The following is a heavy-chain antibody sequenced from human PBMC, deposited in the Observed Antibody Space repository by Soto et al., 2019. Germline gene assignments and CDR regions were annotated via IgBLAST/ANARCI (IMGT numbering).Heavy chain of an antibody. CDR2: IYPGDSDT. CDR1: GYSFTSYW. D-gene: IGHD2-2*01. V-gene: IGHV5-51*01. Sequence: PGESLKISCKGSGYSFTSYWIGWVRQMPGKGLEWMGIIYPGDSDTRYSPSFQGQVTISADKSISTAYLQWSSLKASDTAMYYCARFGPPQRKDYYGMDVWGQGTTVTVSS. CDR3: ARFGPPQRKDYYGMDV. J-gene: IGHJ6*02.